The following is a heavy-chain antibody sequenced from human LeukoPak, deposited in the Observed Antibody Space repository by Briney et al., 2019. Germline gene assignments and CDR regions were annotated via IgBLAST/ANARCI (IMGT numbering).Heavy chain of an antibody. J-gene: IGHJ4*02. CDR3: ARDRGSRRYNNGYSEY. CDR1: GGSISSYY. Sequence: PSETLSLTCTVSGGSISSYYWSWIRQPPGKGLEWIAYLFYSGSTDYNPSLESRVTISVDTSKNQFSLKLRSVTAADTAVYYCARDRGSRRYNNGYSEYWGQGTLVTVSS. D-gene: IGHD5-18*01. V-gene: IGHV4-59*01. CDR2: LFYSGST.